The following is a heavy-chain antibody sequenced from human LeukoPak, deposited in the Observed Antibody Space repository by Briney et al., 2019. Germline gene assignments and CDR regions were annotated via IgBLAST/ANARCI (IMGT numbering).Heavy chain of an antibody. V-gene: IGHV4-39*07. CDR3: ARGQYYFDY. Sequence: SETLSLTCTVSGGSISSSSYYWGWIRQPPGKGLEWIGSIYYSGSTYYNPSLKSRVTISVDTSKNQFSLKLTSVTAADTAVYYCARGQYYFDYWGQGTLVTVSS. CDR1: GGSISSSSYY. J-gene: IGHJ4*02. CDR2: IYYSGST.